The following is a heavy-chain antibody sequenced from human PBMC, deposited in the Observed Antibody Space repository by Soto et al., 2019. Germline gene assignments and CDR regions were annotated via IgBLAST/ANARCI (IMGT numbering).Heavy chain of an antibody. CDR2: ISYDGSNK. CDR3: ARGDREDIAVVIGGRPGEYGVDV. Sequence: QVQLVESGGGVVQPGRSLRLSCAASGFTFRIYAMHWVRQAPGKGLECVAVISYDGSNKFYRDSVKGRFTIPRDNSKNTLYLQINSLRYEDTAVYYCARGDREDIAVVIGGRPGEYGVDVWGQGTTVTVSS. CDR1: GFTFRIYA. V-gene: IGHV3-30-3*01. J-gene: IGHJ6*02. D-gene: IGHD2-15*01.